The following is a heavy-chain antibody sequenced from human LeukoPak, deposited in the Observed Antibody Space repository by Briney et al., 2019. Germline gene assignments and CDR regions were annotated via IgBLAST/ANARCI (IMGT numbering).Heavy chain of an antibody. CDR2: MNPNSGNT. V-gene: IGHV1-8*02. Sequence: ASVKVSCKASGYTFTGYYMHWVRQAPGQGLEWMGRMNPNSGNTGYAQKFQGRVTMTRNTSISTAYMELSSLRSEDTAVYYCARARSGSYYYYYYYYMDVWGKGTTVTISS. J-gene: IGHJ6*03. CDR1: GYTFTGYY. D-gene: IGHD3-10*01. CDR3: ARARSGSYYYYYYYYMDV.